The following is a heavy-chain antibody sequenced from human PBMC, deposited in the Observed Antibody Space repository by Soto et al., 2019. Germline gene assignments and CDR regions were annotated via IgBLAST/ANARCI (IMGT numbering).Heavy chain of an antibody. J-gene: IGHJ5*02. V-gene: IGHV1-69*13. CDR2: IIPLYGTT. Sequence: SVKVSCKASGDTFRSDAFVWVGQAPGQGLEWMGGIIPLYGTTDYAQKFRGRVTVTADASTTTTHMELRELNSYDTAVYYCARTRDYTGIQVPVPAAHFDPWGQGTVVTVSS. CDR3: ARTRDYTGIQVPVPAAHFDP. CDR1: GDTFRSDA. D-gene: IGHD4-4*01.